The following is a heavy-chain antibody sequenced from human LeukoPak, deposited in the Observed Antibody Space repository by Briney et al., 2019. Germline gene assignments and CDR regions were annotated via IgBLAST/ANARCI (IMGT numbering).Heavy chain of an antibody. Sequence: SETLSLTCAVYGGSFSGYYWAWIRQPPGKGLEWIGEIHFSGATNYSPSLKSRVIISGDSSRNQFSLKLTSLTAADTAIYYCARGALIVYAFDIWGQGALVTVSS. CDR1: GGSFSGYY. D-gene: IGHD1-26*01. CDR3: ARGALIVYAFDI. CDR2: IHFSGAT. J-gene: IGHJ3*02. V-gene: IGHV4-34*01.